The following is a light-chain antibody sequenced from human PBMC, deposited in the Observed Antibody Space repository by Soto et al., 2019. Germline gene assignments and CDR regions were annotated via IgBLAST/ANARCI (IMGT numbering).Light chain of an antibody. Sequence: EIVLTQSPGTLSLSPGERATLSCRASQSVSSSYLAWYQQKPGQAPRLLIYGASSRATGIPDRFSGSGSGTDFTLTISTLEPEDFAVYYCQHRMNWSLTFGQGTRLEIK. J-gene: IGKJ5*01. CDR1: QSVSSSY. CDR3: QHRMNWSLT. CDR2: GAS. V-gene: IGKV3D-20*02.